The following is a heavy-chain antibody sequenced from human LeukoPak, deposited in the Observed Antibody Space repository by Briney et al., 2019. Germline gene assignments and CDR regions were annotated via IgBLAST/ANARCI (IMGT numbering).Heavy chain of an antibody. Sequence: KTSETLSLTCTVSGVSIITYFWTWIRQPPGKGLEWIGNIHDSGTTNYNPSLKSRVTMSVDTSKNQFSLKLSSVTAADTAMYYCVLVARPSGYWGQGTLVTVSS. D-gene: IGHD5-12*01. V-gene: IGHV4-59*01. J-gene: IGHJ4*02. CDR2: IHDSGTT. CDR1: GVSIITYF. CDR3: VLVARPSGY.